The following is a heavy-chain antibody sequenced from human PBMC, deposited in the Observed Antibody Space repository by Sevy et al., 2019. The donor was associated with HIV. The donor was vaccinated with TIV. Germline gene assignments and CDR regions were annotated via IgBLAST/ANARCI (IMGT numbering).Heavy chain of an antibody. V-gene: IGHV3-30-3*01. D-gene: IGHD6-19*01. Sequence: GGSLRLSCAASGFSVSTHAMHWVRQAPGKGLEWVALISYDGSSKYYADSVKGRLTISRDNSKNTLYLQMNSLRPEDTAVYYCAKDRDWLXEHYFDSWGQGTLVTVSS. CDR3: AKDRDWLXEHYFDS. CDR2: ISYDGSSK. CDR1: GFSVSTHA. J-gene: IGHJ4*02.